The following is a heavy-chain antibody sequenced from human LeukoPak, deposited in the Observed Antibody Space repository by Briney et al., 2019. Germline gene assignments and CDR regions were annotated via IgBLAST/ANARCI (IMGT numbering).Heavy chain of an antibody. CDR2: ISGSGDST. D-gene: IGHD3-3*01. Sequence: GGSLRLSCAASGFTFSSYAMSWVRQAPGKGLEWVSGISGSGDSTSYADSVKGRFTIFRDNSKNTVYLQMNSLRVEDTAVFYCARDQYDTWSRRGNFDSWGQGTLVIVSS. V-gene: IGHV3-23*01. CDR1: GFTFSSYA. J-gene: IGHJ4*02. CDR3: ARDQYDTWSRRGNFDS.